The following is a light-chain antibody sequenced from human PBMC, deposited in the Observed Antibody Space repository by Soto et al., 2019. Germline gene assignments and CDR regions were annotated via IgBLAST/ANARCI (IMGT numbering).Light chain of an antibody. CDR1: SSDIGAGYD. CDR3: QSYDSSLTTYV. V-gene: IGLV1-40*01. J-gene: IGLJ1*01. Sequence: QSVLTQPPSVSEAPGQRVTIPCTGTSSDIGAGYDVHWYQQLPGAAPKLLIYSNAIRPSGVPDRFSASKSGTSASLAITGLRAEDEADYYCQSYDSSLTTYVFGTGTKLTVL. CDR2: SNA.